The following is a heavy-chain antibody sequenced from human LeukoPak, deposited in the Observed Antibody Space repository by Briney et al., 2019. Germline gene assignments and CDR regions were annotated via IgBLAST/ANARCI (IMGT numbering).Heavy chain of an antibody. Sequence: QPGRSLRLSCAAFGFTFNSYAMHWVRQAPGKGLEWVALISYDGNNKYYADSVKGRFTISRDNSKNTLYLQMNSLRAEDTAVYYCARDRRYCRGGSCNYFDYWGQGTLVTVSS. CDR3: ARDRRYCRGGSCNYFDY. D-gene: IGHD2-15*01. CDR1: GFTFNSYA. J-gene: IGHJ4*02. CDR2: ISYDGNNK. V-gene: IGHV3-30-3*01.